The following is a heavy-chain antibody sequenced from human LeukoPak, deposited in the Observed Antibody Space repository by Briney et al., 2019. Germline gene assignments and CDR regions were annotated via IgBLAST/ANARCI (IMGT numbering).Heavy chain of an antibody. Sequence: GASVKVSCKASGYIFTNYYMHWVRQAPGQGLEWMGIINPSGGSTNDAQKFQGRVTMTRDTSTTTVYMELSSLRSGDTAVYYCARESETPIDVDIVATIVDYWGQGTLVTVSS. CDR2: INPSGGST. J-gene: IGHJ4*02. CDR1: GYIFTNYY. D-gene: IGHD5-12*01. V-gene: IGHV1-46*01. CDR3: ARESETPIDVDIVATIVDY.